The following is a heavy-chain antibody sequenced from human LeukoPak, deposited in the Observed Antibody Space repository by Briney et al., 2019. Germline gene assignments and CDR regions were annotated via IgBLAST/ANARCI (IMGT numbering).Heavy chain of an antibody. J-gene: IGHJ6*03. Sequence: SDTLSLTCTVAGGSISSYYWSWIRQPAGKGLEWIGRIYTGGSTNYNPSLKSRVTISVDTSKNQFSLKLSSVTAADTAVYYCARVSGSGSYEAYYMDVWGKGTTVTVSS. V-gene: IGHV4-4*07. CDR1: GGSISSYY. CDR2: IYTGGST. D-gene: IGHD3-10*01. CDR3: ARVSGSGSYEAYYMDV.